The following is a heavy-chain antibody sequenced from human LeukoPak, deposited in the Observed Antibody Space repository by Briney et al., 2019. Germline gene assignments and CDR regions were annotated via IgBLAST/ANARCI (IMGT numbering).Heavy chain of an antibody. Sequence: GESLKISCKGSRHSFTTYWIGWVRQMPGKGLEWMGVIYPDDSDTRYSPSFQGQVTISADKSISTAYLQWSSLKASDTAMYYCARMVDCSGGSCQYYFDYWGQGTLVTVSS. V-gene: IGHV5-51*01. CDR2: IYPDDSDT. CDR1: RHSFTTYW. J-gene: IGHJ4*02. D-gene: IGHD2-15*01. CDR3: ARMVDCSGGSCQYYFDY.